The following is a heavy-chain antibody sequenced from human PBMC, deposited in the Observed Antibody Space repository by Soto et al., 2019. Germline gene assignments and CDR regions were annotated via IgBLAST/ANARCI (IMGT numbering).Heavy chain of an antibody. D-gene: IGHD3-22*01. CDR3: AREGMIVVVNDGAFDI. CDR1: GGSIRSGGYS. J-gene: IGHJ3*02. Sequence: QVQLQESGPGLVKPSQTLSLTCTVSGGSIRSGGYSWNWVRQHPGKGLEWIGHIYYSGSIHYNSSLKSRVTISVDTSKNQFSLKLSSVTAADTAMYYCAREGMIVVVNDGAFDIWGQGTMVTVSS. V-gene: IGHV4-31*03. CDR2: IYYSGSI.